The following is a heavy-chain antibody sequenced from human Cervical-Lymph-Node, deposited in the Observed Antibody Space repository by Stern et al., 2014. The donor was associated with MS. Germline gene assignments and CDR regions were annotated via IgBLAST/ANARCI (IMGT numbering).Heavy chain of an antibody. CDR1: GYKFTDYF. V-gene: IGHV1-2*06. CDR2: MSPDSGGY. D-gene: IGHD3-16*01. Sequence: QVQLVQSVAEVKKPGASVRVSCKTSGYKFTDYFLHWVRQAPGQLPQWMGRMSPDSGGYTSAPKFQGRLTMTRNRSTTTAYMELTGLTSDDTAIYYCATLAFWGQGTTITVSS. J-gene: IGHJ6*02. CDR3: ATLAF.